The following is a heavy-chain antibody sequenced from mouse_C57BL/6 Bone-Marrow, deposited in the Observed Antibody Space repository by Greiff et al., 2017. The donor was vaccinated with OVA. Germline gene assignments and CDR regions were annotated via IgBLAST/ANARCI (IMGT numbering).Heavy chain of an antibody. CDR3: ARDRGYGSRYDY. J-gene: IGHJ2*01. Sequence: DVKLLESGPGLVKPSQSLSLTCSVTGFSITSCYYWNWIRQFPGNILEWMGYISYDGSNNYNPSLKNRISITRDTSKNQIFLKLNSVTTEDTATYYCARDRGYGSRYDYWGQGTTLTVSS. D-gene: IGHD1-1*01. V-gene: IGHV3-6*01. CDR1: GFSITSCYY. CDR2: ISYDGSN.